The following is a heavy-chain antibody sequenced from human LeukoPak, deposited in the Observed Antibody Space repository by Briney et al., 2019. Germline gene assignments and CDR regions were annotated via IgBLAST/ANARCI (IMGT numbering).Heavy chain of an antibody. V-gene: IGHV3-49*04. CDR1: GFTFGDYA. CDR2: IRSKTYGGTT. CDR3: TQYGDNADLDY. Sequence: GGSLRLSCTTSGFTFGDYAMSWVRQAPGKGLEWVGFIRSKTYGGTTEHAASVKGRFTISRDDSKSIAYLQMNSLKTEDTAVYYCTQYGDNADLDYWGQGTLVTVSS. J-gene: IGHJ4*02. D-gene: IGHD4-17*01.